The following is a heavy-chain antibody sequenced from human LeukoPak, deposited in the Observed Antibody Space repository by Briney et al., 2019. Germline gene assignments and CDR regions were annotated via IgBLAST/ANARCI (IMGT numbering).Heavy chain of an antibody. CDR1: GFTFSSYA. CDR2: ISGSGGST. D-gene: IGHD4-11*01. Sequence: GGSLRLSCAASGFTFSSYAMSWVRQAPGKGLEWASAISGSGGSTYYADSVKGRFTISRDNAKNTLYLQMNSLRAEDTAVYYCAKGTYSNYDFYFDYWGQGTLVTVSS. V-gene: IGHV3-23*01. CDR3: AKGTYSNYDFYFDY. J-gene: IGHJ4*02.